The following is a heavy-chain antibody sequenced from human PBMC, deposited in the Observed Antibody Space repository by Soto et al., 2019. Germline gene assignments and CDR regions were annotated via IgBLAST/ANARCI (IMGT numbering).Heavy chain of an antibody. CDR3: ARVSEYYDTSGYSYPVFDY. V-gene: IGHV4-31*03. CDR2: IHYSGST. Sequence: QVQLQESGPGLVKPSQTLSLTCTVSGDSISSGGYYWSWIRQHPGKGLEWIGYIHYSGSTSYNPYLKSRVYISADTSKNQFSLRLSSVTAADTAVYSCARVSEYYDTSGYSYPVFDYWGQGTLVTVSS. D-gene: IGHD3-22*01. J-gene: IGHJ4*02. CDR1: GDSISSGGYY.